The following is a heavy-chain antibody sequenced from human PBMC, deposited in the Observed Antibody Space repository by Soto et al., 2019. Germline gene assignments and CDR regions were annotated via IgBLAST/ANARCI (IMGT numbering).Heavy chain of an antibody. CDR1: GFTFSDFW. V-gene: IGHV3-7*01. CDR2: INQVASGK. D-gene: IGHD2-21*01. J-gene: IGHJ4*02. Sequence: EVQLVESGGDLVQPGGSLILSCAASGFTFSDFWMSWVRQAPGKGLDWVANINQVASGKYYADAVKGRFTISRDNAKNSMMLHMNNLRADDTAMYYCATIRCIPGHCFPDSWGQGTLVTVSS. CDR3: ATIRCIPGHCFPDS.